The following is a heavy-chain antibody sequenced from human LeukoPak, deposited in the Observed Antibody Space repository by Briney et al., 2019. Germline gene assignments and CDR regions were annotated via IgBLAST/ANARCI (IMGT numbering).Heavy chain of an antibody. Sequence: GGSLRLSCAASGFTFSSYGMHWVRQAPGKGLEWVAFIRYDGSNKYYADSVKGRFTISRDNSKNTLYLQMNSLRAEDTAVYYCAKDLPPAGSNYGGSPGDYWGQGTLVTVSS. CDR3: AKDLPPAGSNYGGSPGDY. CDR1: GFTFSSYG. D-gene: IGHD4-23*01. V-gene: IGHV3-30*02. J-gene: IGHJ4*02. CDR2: IRYDGSNK.